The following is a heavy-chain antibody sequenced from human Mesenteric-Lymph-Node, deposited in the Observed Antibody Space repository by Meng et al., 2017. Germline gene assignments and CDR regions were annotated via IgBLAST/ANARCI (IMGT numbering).Heavy chain of an antibody. D-gene: IGHD6-19*01. Sequence: SVKASCKASGYTKHHFQWVRQAPGQGLEWMGGIIPIFGTANYAQKFQGRVTITADESTSTAYMELSSLRSEDTAVYYCARERGGWYRDYDYWGQGTLVTVSS. CDR2: IIPIFGTA. V-gene: IGHV1-69*13. CDR3: ARERGGWYRDYDY. CDR1: GYTKHH. J-gene: IGHJ4*02.